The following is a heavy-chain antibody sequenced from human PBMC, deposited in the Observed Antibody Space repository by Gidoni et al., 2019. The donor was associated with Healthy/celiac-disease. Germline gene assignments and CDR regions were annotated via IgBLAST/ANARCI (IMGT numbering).Heavy chain of an antibody. CDR3: AKGGDGGIDY. CDR2: ISWDGGST. Sequence: EVQLVESGGVVVRPGGSLRLYCAASGFTFDDYAMHWVRQAPGTGLEWVSFISWDGGSTYYADSVKGRFTISRENSKNSLYLQMNSLRAEDTALYYCAKGGDGGIDYWGQGTLVTVSS. CDR1: GFTFDDYA. J-gene: IGHJ4*02. V-gene: IGHV3-43D*03. D-gene: IGHD2-15*01.